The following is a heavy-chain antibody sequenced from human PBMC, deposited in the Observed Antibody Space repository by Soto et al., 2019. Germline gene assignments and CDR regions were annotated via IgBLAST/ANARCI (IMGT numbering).Heavy chain of an antibody. CDR2: IGSSGGYI. Sequence: GGSLRLSCAVSGFIFSDFSMNWVRQAPGKGLEWVASIGSSGGYIFYADSVKGRFTISRDNAKKSLDLQINSLRAEDTAVYYCAREKKPQSLGGRFGMDVWGQGTTVTVSS. J-gene: IGHJ6*02. CDR3: AREKKPQSLGGRFGMDV. CDR1: GFIFSDFS. D-gene: IGHD6-6*01. V-gene: IGHV3-21*01.